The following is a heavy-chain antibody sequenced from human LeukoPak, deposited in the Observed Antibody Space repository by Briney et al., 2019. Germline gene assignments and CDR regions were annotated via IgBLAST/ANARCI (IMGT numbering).Heavy chain of an antibody. CDR2: IYTSGST. CDR3: VRVTTGGYYNY. V-gene: IGHV4-61*02. D-gene: IGHD3-22*01. Sequence: SETLSLTCTVSGGSISSGSCYWSWIRQPAGTGLEWIGRIYTSGSTNYNPSLKSRVTISLDTSENHFSLKLSSVTAADTAVYYCVRVTTGGYYNYWGQGTLVTVSS. J-gene: IGHJ4*02. CDR1: GGSISSGSCY.